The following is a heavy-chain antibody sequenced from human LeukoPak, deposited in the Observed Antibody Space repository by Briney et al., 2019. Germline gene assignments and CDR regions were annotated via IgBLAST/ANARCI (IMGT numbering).Heavy chain of an antibody. Sequence: PGGSLRLSCAVSGVRFSNYAMTWVRQAPGKGLEWVSTISASGSNTYYADSVKGRFTISRDNAKNSLYLQMNSLRAEDTAVYYCARARYCSSTSCFNYYYYGMDVWGQGTTVTVSS. CDR1: GVRFSNYA. CDR3: ARARYCSSTSCFNYYYYGMDV. V-gene: IGHV3-23*01. D-gene: IGHD2-2*01. J-gene: IGHJ6*02. CDR2: ISASGSNT.